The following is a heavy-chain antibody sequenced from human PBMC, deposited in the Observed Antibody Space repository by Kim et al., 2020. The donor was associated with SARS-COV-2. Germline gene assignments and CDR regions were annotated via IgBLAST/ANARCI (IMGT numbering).Heavy chain of an antibody. Sequence: ASVKVSCKASGYTFTSYAMNWVRQAPGQGLEWMGWINTNTGNPTYAQGFTGRFVFSLDTSVSTAYLQISSLKAEDTAVYYCALTRGIAARPGDAGLDYWGQGTLVTVSS. V-gene: IGHV7-4-1*02. CDR3: ALTRGIAARPGDAGLDY. CDR2: INTNTGNP. D-gene: IGHD6-6*01. J-gene: IGHJ4*02. CDR1: GYTFTSYA.